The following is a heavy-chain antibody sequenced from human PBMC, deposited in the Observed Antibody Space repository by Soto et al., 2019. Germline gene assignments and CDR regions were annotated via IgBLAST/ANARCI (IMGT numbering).Heavy chain of an antibody. D-gene: IGHD2-21*02. V-gene: IGHV3-23*01. J-gene: IGHJ4*02. Sequence: EVQLLESGGGLVQPGGSLRLSCAASGFTFSSYAMSWVRQAPGKGLEWVSAISGSGGSTYYADSVKGRFTISRDNSKNPLSLQMNSLRAEDTAVYYCAKDIVVVTGHWDYFDYWRQGTLLTVSS. CDR3: AKDIVVVTGHWDYFDY. CDR2: ISGSGGST. CDR1: GFTFSSYA.